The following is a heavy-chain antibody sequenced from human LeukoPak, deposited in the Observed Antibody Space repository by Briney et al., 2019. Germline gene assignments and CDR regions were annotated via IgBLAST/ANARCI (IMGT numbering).Heavy chain of an antibody. V-gene: IGHV1-69*04. CDR1: GGTFSSYA. Sequence: ASVKVSCKASGGTFSSYAISWVRQAPGQGLEWMGRIIPIFGIANYAQKFQGRVTITADKSTSTAYMELSSLRSEDTAVYYCAREMYCGGYCYSGSDYWGQGTLVTVSS. CDR3: AREMYCGGYCYSGSDY. J-gene: IGHJ4*02. CDR2: IIPIFGIA. D-gene: IGHD2-21*02.